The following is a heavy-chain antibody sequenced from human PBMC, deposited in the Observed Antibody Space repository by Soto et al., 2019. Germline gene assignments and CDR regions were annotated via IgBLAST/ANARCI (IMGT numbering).Heavy chain of an antibody. V-gene: IGHV3-21*01. Sequence: GGSLRLSCAASGFTFSSYSMNWVRQAPGKGLEWVSSISSSSSYIYYADSVKGRFTISRDNAKNSLYLQMNSLRAEDTAVYYCARELCGGDCYSRYFKHWGQGIRVTVAS. CDR3: ARELCGGDCYSRYFKH. D-gene: IGHD2-21*01. J-gene: IGHJ1*01. CDR2: ISSSSSYI. CDR1: GFTFSSYS.